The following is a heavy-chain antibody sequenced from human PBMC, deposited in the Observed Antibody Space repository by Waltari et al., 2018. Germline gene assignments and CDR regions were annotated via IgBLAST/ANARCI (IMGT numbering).Heavy chain of an antibody. D-gene: IGHD1-26*01. V-gene: IGHV3-23*01. CDR1: GFTFSYYA. Sequence: EVQLLESGGGLVQPGGSLRLSCAASGFTFSYYAMSWVRQVPGKGLEWCSIVSAVGSDTYYADSLKGRFTISRDNSKNTLFLQMNSLRDDDTAVYYCAKGRIGVGAFDFDYWGQGTLVTV. CDR2: VSAVGSDT. J-gene: IGHJ4*02. CDR3: AKGRIGVGAFDFDY.